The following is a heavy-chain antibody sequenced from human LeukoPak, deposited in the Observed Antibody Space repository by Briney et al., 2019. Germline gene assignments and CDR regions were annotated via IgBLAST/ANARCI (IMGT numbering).Heavy chain of an antibody. D-gene: IGHD3-22*01. CDR1: GFTFSSYG. J-gene: IGHJ4*02. CDR3: ARDPWTYYYDSSGYYNFDY. Sequence: GGSLRLSCAASGFTFSSYGMHWVRQAPGKGLEWVTFIRSDGSNKYYADSVKGRFTISRDISKNTLYLQMNSLRAEDTAVYYCARDPWTYYYDSSGYYNFDYWGQGTLVTVSS. CDR2: IRSDGSNK. V-gene: IGHV3-30*02.